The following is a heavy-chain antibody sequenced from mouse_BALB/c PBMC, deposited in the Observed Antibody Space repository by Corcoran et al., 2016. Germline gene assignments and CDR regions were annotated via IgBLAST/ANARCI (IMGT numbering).Heavy chain of an antibody. J-gene: IGHJ3*01. CDR1: GYTFTNYG. Sequence: QIQLVQSGPELKKPGETVKISCKASGYTFTNYGMNWVKQAPGKGLKWMGWINTYTGEPTYADDFKGRFAFSLETSANTAYLQINNLKNEDTATYFCARRDTTGTWFAYWGQGTLVTVSA. V-gene: IGHV9-3-1*01. CDR3: ARRDTTGTWFAY. CDR2: INTYTGEP. D-gene: IGHD1-1*01.